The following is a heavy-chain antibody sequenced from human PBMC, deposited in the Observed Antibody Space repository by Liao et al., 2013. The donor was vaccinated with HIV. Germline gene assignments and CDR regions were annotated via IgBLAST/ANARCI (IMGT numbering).Heavy chain of an antibody. J-gene: IGHJ4*02. CDR2: GYPSGTT. CDR1: GGSIISGSYY. V-gene: IGHV4-61*02. Sequence: QVQLQESGPGLVKPSQTLSLTCTVSGGSIISGSYYWSWIRQPAGKGLEWIGRGYPSGTTNYNPSLKSRVTISVDTSKNQFSLKLSSVTAADTAVYYCARGGEDLDYWGQGTLVTVSS. D-gene: IGHD3-16*01. CDR3: ARGGEDLDY.